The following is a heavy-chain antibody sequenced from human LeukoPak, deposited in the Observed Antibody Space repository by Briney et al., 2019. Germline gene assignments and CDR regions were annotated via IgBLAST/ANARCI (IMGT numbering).Heavy chain of an antibody. J-gene: IGHJ4*02. V-gene: IGHV4-39*07. CDR3: ARDREVGATGYYFDY. Sequence: PSETLSLTCTVSGASISSSSYYWGWIRQPPGKGLEWIGSIFDSGSTYYNPPLKSRVTISADTSKNQFSLKVKSATAADTAVYYCARDREVGATGYYFDYWGQGTLVTVSS. CDR1: GASISSSSYY. D-gene: IGHD1-26*01. CDR2: IFDSGST.